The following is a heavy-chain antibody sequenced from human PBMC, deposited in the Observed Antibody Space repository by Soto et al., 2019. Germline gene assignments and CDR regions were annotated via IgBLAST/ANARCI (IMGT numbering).Heavy chain of an antibody. CDR2: ISGSGGST. J-gene: IGHJ4*02. V-gene: IGHV3-23*01. CDR3: AKDPIGQQLVRKTYFDY. D-gene: IGHD6-13*01. Sequence: PGGSLRLSCAASGFTFSSYGMSWVRQAPGKGLEWVSAISGSGGSTYYADSVKGRFTISRDNSKNTLYLQMNSLRAEDTAIYYCAKDPIGQQLVRKTYFDYWGQGTLVTVSS. CDR1: GFTFSSYG.